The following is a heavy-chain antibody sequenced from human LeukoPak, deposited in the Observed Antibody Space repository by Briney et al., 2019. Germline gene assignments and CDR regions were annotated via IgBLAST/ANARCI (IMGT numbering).Heavy chain of an antibody. D-gene: IGHD3-3*01. V-gene: IGHV4-4*02. CDR3: TRESGAFSPFGF. CDR2: VHLNGAT. J-gene: IGHJ1*01. CDR1: GGSNTTTKW. Sequence: SETLSLTCAVSGGSNTTTKWWSWVRQPPGKGLEWIGEVHLNGATNYNPSLESRFSMSIDKSNNHLSLEVTSVTAADTAMYYFTRESGAFSPFGFWGQGTLVTVSS.